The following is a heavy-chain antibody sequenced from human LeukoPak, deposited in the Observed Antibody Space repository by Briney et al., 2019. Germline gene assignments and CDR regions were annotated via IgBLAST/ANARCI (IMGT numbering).Heavy chain of an antibody. V-gene: IGHV4-39*07. D-gene: IGHD2-15*01. CDR1: GGSISSSSYY. J-gene: IGHJ4*02. CDR3: ARENTALGSCCIDY. CDR2: IYYSGST. Sequence: SETLSLTCTVSGGSISSSSYYWGWIRQPPGKGLEWIGSIYYSGSTYYNPSLKSRVTISVDTSKNQFSLKLSSVTAADTAVYYCARENTALGSCCIDYWGQGTLVTVSS.